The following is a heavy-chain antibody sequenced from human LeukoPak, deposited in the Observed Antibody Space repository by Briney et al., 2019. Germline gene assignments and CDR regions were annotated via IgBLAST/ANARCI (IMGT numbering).Heavy chain of an antibody. V-gene: IGHV3-73*01. Sequence: GGSLRLSCAASGFTFSGSAIHWVRQASGKGLEWVGRIRSKANSYATAYAASVKGRFTISRDDSKNTAYLQMNSLKIEDTAVYYCIREWTDWYFDLWGRGTQVTVSS. CDR1: GFTFSGSA. CDR3: IREWTDWYFDL. J-gene: IGHJ2*01. CDR2: IRSKANSYAT. D-gene: IGHD3-3*01.